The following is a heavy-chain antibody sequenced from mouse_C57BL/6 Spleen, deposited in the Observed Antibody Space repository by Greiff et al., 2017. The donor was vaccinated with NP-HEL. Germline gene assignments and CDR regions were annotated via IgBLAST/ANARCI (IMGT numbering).Heavy chain of an antibody. CDR3: TNIYYGYDDYAMDY. CDR1: GYTFTSYW. V-gene: IGHV1-5*01. J-gene: IGHJ4*01. CDR2: IYPGNSDT. D-gene: IGHD2-2*01. Sequence: EVQGVESGTVLARPGASVKMSCKTSGYTFTSYWMHWVKQRPGQGLEWIGAIYPGNSDTSYNQKFKGKAKLTAVTSASTAYMELSSLTNEDSAVYYCTNIYYGYDDYAMDYWGQGTSVTVSS.